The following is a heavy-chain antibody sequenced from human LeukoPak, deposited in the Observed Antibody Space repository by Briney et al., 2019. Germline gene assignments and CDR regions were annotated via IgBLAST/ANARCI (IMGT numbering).Heavy chain of an antibody. CDR1: GGSISSSSYY. D-gene: IGHD3-10*01. V-gene: IGHV4-39*07. J-gene: IGHJ4*02. Sequence: SGTLSLTCTVSGGSISSSSYYWGWIRQPPGKGLEWIGSIYYSGSTYYNPSLKSRVTISVDTSKNQFSLKLSSVTAADTAVYYCARGRKLLWFGELLDYFDYWGQGTLVTVSS. CDR3: ARGRKLLWFGELLDYFDY. CDR2: IYYSGST.